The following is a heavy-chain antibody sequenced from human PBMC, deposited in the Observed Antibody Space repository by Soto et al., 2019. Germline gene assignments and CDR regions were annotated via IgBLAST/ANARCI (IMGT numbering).Heavy chain of an antibody. J-gene: IGHJ6*02. CDR2: IKQDGSEK. D-gene: IGHD2-2*01. Sequence: EVQLVESGGGLVQPGGSLRLSCAASGFTFSSYWMSWVRQAPGKGLEWVANIKQDGSEKYYVDSVKGRFTISRDNAKNSRYLQMNSLRAEDTAVYYCARDPNIVVVPAAIYYYYGMDVWGQGTTVTVSS. V-gene: IGHV3-7*04. CDR1: GFTFSSYW. CDR3: ARDPNIVVVPAAIYYYYGMDV.